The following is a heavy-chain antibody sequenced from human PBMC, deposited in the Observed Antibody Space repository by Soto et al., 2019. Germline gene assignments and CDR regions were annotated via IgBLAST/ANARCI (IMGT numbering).Heavy chain of an antibody. D-gene: IGHD3-3*01. CDR1: VYTFTCYY. CDR2: INPNSGGT. Sequence: GXSVKVSCPTSVYTFTCYYMDLVRQAPGQGLEWMGWINPNSGGTNYAQKFQGRVTMTMDTSISTAYMELSRLRSDDTAVYYCARAVLRFLEWPQYDDWAQGTLVTVSS. V-gene: IGHV1-2*02. J-gene: IGHJ4*02. CDR3: ARAVLRFLEWPQYDD.